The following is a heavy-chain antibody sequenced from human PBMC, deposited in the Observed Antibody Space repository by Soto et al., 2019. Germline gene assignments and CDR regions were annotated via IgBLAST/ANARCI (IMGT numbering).Heavy chain of an antibody. J-gene: IGHJ3*01. CDR3: ARERTSRGWLAAFTT. D-gene: IGHD6-19*01. Sequence: EVQLVESGGGLVQPGGSLRLSCAASGFTVSSNYMNWVRQAPGKGLEWVAVIFTGGSTYYADYGKGRFTISRHSSRNTGYLQRYSMRADESAVYYWARERTSRGWLAAFTTWGQGTMVTVS. CDR2: IFTGGST. V-gene: IGHV3-53*04. CDR1: GFTVSSNY.